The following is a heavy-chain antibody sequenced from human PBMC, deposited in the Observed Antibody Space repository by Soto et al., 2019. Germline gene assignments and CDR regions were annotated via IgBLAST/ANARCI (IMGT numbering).Heavy chain of an antibody. CDR2: INPKNGGI. CDR1: GYTFTDCY. D-gene: IGHD1-20*01. V-gene: IGHV1-2*02. Sequence: ASVKVSCKSSGYTFTDCYIHWVRQAPGQGLEWVGWINPKNGGINYAQKFQGRVTMTRDTSVNTSYMYLNRLNFDDSAIYYCVRGQSVRYLDLWGRGTQVTVSS. J-gene: IGHJ1*01. CDR3: VRGQSVRYLDL.